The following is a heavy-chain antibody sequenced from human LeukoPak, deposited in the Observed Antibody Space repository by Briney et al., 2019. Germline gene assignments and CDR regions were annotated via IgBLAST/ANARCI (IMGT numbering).Heavy chain of an antibody. V-gene: IGHV1-2*04. CDR3: ARDMEVAGSYYYYGMDV. CDR2: INPNSGGT. Sequence: GASVKVSCKASGYTFTGYYMHWVRQAPGQGLEWVGWINPNSGGTNYAQKFQGWVTMTRDTSISTAYMELSRLRSDDTAVYYCARDMEVAGSYYYYGMDVWGQGTTVTVSS. D-gene: IGHD6-19*01. CDR1: GYTFTGYY. J-gene: IGHJ6*02.